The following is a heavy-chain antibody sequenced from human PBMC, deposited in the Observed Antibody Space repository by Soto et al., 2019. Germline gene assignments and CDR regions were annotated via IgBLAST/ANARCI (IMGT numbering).Heavy chain of an antibody. CDR2: ISGSGGST. CDR1: GFTFSRYA. Sequence: RGSLRLSCAASGFTFSRYAMSWFRQAPGKGLEWVSAISGSGGSTYYAESEKGRSTISRDNSKNTLYLQMNSLRAEDTAVYYCAKDNMIVVVTSFDYWGQGTLVTVSS. CDR3: AKDNMIVVVTSFDY. V-gene: IGHV3-23*01. D-gene: IGHD3-22*01. J-gene: IGHJ4*02.